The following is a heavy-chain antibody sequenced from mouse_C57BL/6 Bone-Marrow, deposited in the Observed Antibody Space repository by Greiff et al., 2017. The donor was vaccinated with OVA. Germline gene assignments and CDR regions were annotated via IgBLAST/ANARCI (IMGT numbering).Heavy chain of an antibody. CDR2: IYPGSGST. V-gene: IGHV1-55*01. J-gene: IGHJ2*01. CDR3: ARGDCYYYGSSYYFDY. D-gene: IGHD1-1*01. Sequence: QVQLQQPGAELVKPGASVKMSCKASGYTFTSYWITWVKQRPGQGLEWIGDIYPGSGSTNYNEKFKSKATLTVDTSSSTAYMQLSSLTSEDSAVYYCARGDCYYYGSSYYFDYWGQGTTLTVSS. CDR1: GYTFTSYW.